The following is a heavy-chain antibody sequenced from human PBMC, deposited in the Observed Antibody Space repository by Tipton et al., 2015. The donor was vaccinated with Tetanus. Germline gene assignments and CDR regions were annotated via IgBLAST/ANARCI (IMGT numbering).Heavy chain of an antibody. V-gene: IGHV6-1*01. CDR3: ARGVADKGDFDY. J-gene: IGHJ4*02. CDR2: TYYRSKWYN. CDR1: GDSVSSISAA. D-gene: IGHD6-19*01. Sequence: LILSCAISGDSVSSISAAWNWIRQSPSRGLEWLGRTYYRSKWYNDYAVSVKSRITINPATSKNQFSLQLNSVTPEDTAVYFCARGVADKGDFDYWGQGTLVTVSS.